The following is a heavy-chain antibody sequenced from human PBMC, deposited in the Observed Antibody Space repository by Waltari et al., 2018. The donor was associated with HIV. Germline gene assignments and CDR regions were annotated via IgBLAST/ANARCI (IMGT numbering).Heavy chain of an antibody. J-gene: IGHJ4*02. Sequence: EVELVESGGGLVQPGGSLRLSCAASRFNFSNYWLYWVRQVPGKGLVWVSRVNGDASSTDYADSVSGRFTISRDNAKNTVFLQMDSLRAEDTAVYYCTRAVFWSTFFSDNFFDYWGQGTPLTVSS. D-gene: IGHD3-3*01. CDR2: VNGDASST. V-gene: IGHV3-74*01. CDR3: TRAVFWSTFFSDNFFDY. CDR1: RFNFSNYW.